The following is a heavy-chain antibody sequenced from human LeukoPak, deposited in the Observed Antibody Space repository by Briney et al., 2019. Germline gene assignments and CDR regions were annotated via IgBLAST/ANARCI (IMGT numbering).Heavy chain of an antibody. Sequence: QPGGSLRLSCAASGFSFTDYYLDWVRQAPGKALEWVGRSRDKGHKYSTEYAASVKGRFTISRDDSTNSLHLQMNSLKTEDTAMYYCARATYCFNSNGFYRYYFDYWGQGILVTVSS. V-gene: IGHV3-72*01. CDR2: SRDKGHKYST. CDR1: GFSFTDYY. J-gene: IGHJ4*02. D-gene: IGHD3-22*01. CDR3: ARATYCFNSNGFYRYYFDY.